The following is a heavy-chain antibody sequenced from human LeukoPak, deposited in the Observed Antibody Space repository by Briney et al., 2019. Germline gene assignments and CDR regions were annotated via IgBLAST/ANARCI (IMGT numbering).Heavy chain of an antibody. Sequence: AGGSLRLSCAASGFTFSSYAMSWVRQAPGKGLEWVSAISGSGGSTYYADSVKGRFTISRDNSKNTLYLQMSSLRAEDTAVYYYPKDNGGDFDYWGQGTLVTVSS. D-gene: IGHD2-8*01. CDR2: ISGSGGST. V-gene: IGHV3-23*01. CDR3: PKDNGGDFDY. CDR1: GFTFSSYA. J-gene: IGHJ4*02.